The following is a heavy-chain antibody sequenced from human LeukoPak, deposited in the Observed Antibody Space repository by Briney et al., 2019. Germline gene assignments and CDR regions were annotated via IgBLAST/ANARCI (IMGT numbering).Heavy chain of an antibody. J-gene: IGHJ3*02. D-gene: IGHD6-19*01. CDR3: ARDWVVRSGWDHDAFDI. CDR2: ISTSSSYI. V-gene: IGHV3-21*01. CDR1: GFTFDDYA. Sequence: GGSLRLSCAASGFTFDDYAMHWVRQAPGKGLEWVSSISTSSSYIYYADSVKGRFTISRDNAKNSLYLQMNSLRAEDTAVYYCARDWVVRSGWDHDAFDIWGQGTMVTVSS.